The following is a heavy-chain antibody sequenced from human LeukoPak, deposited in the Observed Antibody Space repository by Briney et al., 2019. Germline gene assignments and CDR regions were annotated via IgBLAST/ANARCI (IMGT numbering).Heavy chain of an antibody. Sequence: ASVKVSCKASGYTFTSYYMHWVRQAPGQGLEWMGIINPSGGSTSYAQKFQGRVTMTRDMSTSTVYMELSSLRSEDTAVYYCARNQPPLLLWFGEGYMDVWGKGTTVTVSS. V-gene: IGHV1-46*01. CDR1: GYTFTSYY. D-gene: IGHD3-10*01. CDR3: ARNQPPLLLWFGEGYMDV. J-gene: IGHJ6*03. CDR2: INPSGGST.